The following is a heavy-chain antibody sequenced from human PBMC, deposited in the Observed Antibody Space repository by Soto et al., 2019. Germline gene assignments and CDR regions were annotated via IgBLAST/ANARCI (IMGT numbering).Heavy chain of an antibody. Sequence: SETLSLTCTVSGGSISSGGYYWSWIRQHPGKGLEWIGYIYYSGSTYYNPSLKSRVTISVDTSKNQFSLKLSSVTAADTAVYYCARSVYLKTASMTYYYYGMDVWGQGTTVTVSS. V-gene: IGHV4-31*03. CDR1: GGSISSGGYY. D-gene: IGHD2-21*02. CDR3: ARSVYLKTASMTYYYYGMDV. CDR2: IYYSGST. J-gene: IGHJ6*02.